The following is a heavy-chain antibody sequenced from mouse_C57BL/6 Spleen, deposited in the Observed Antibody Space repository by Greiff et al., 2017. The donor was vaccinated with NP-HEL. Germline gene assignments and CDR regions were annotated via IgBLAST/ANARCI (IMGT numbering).Heavy chain of an antibody. D-gene: IGHD1-2*01. V-gene: IGHV5-17*01. J-gene: IGHJ3*01. Sequence: EVMLVESGGGLVKPGGSLKLSCAASGFTFSDYGMHWVRQAPEKGLEWVAYISSGSSTIYYVDTVKGRFTISRDNAKNTLFLQMTSLRSEDTAMYYCARKDYGLAWFAYWGQGTLVTVSA. CDR2: ISSGSSTI. CDR1: GFTFSDYG. CDR3: ARKDYGLAWFAY.